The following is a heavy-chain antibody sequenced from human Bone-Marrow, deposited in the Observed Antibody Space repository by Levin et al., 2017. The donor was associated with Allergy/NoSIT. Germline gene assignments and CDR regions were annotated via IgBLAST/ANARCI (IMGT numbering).Heavy chain of an antibody. CDR3: ARLTVRALADY. J-gene: IGHJ4*02. CDR1: GDPISRSNSY. Sequence: SQTLSLTCSVSGDPISRSNSYWGWIRQSPGKGLEWLATVHYSGRMYHNPALDSRVTISVDKSKNNFSLRLNSVTAADTAVYYCARLTVRALADYWGLGTLVTVSS. D-gene: IGHD4-11*01. V-gene: IGHV4-39*02. CDR2: VHYSGRM.